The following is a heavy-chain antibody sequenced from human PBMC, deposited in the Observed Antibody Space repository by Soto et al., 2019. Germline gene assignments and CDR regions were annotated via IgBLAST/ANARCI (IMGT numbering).Heavy chain of an antibody. CDR3: ARGLLVWFGELSRRGGYYYYMDV. CDR1: GYTFTSYA. V-gene: IGHV1-3*01. Sequence: ASVKVSCKASGYTFTSYAMHWVRQAPGQRLEWMGWINAGNANTKYSQKFQGRVTITRDTSASTAYMELSSLRSEDTAVYYCARGLLVWFGELSRRGGYYYYMDVWGKGTTVTVSS. J-gene: IGHJ6*03. CDR2: INAGNANT. D-gene: IGHD3-10*01.